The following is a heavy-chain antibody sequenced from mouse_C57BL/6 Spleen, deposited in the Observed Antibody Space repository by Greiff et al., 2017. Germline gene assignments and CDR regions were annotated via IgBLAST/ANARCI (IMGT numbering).Heavy chain of an antibody. D-gene: IGHD1-1*01. CDR3: ASPTVERDDAMDY. CDR2: MNPNYGTT. CDR1: GYSFTDYN. Sequence: VQLQQSGPELVKPGASVKISCKASGYSFTDYNMNWVKQSNGKSLEWIGVMNPNYGTTSYNQKFKGKATLTVDQSSSTAYMQLNSLTSEDSAVYYCASPTVERDDAMDYWGQGTSVTVSS. J-gene: IGHJ4*01. V-gene: IGHV1-39*01.